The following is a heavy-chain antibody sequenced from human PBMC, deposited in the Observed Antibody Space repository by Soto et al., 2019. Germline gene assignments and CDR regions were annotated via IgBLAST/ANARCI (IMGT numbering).Heavy chain of an antibody. J-gene: IGHJ4*02. CDR1: GGSISSYY. CDR2: IYYSGST. V-gene: IGHV4-59*01. CDR3: ASLRMAIYGDYGGEEGYFDY. D-gene: IGHD4-17*01. Sequence: PSETLSLTCTVSGGSISSYYWSWIRQPPGKGLEWIGYIYYSGSTNYNPSLKSRVTISVDTSKNQFSLKLSSVTAADTAVYYCASLRMAIYGDYGGEEGYFDYWGQGTLVTVSS.